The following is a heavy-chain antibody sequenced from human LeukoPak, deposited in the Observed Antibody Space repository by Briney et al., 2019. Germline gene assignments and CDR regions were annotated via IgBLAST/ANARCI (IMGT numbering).Heavy chain of an antibody. Sequence: SETLSLTCTVSGGSISSYYWSWIRQPPGKGLEWIGYIYYSGSTNYNPSLKSRVTISVDTSKNQFSLKLSSVTAADTAVYYCARNLAHGMDVWGQGITVTVSS. CDR3: ARNLAHGMDV. J-gene: IGHJ6*02. V-gene: IGHV4-59*01. CDR2: IYYSGST. CDR1: GGSISSYY.